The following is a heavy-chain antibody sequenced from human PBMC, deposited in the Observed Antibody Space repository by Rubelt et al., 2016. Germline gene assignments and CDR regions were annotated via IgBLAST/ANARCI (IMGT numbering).Heavy chain of an antibody. D-gene: IGHD3-16*01. CDR3: ASTGG. V-gene: IGHV3-7*01. CDR2: IREDGSEK. J-gene: IGHJ4*02. CDR1: ELTFRSAW. Sequence: EVQLVESGGGVVQPGRSLRLSCAASELTFRSAWMTWVRQAPEKGLEWVATIREDGSEKYYLDSVKGRFTISRDNAKKSLYLQMNSLRVEETAVYYCASTGGWGQGTLVTVSA.